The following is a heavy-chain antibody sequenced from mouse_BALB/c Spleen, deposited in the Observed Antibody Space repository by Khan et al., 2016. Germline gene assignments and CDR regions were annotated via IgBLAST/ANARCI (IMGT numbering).Heavy chain of an antibody. D-gene: IGHD1-1*02. CDR2: IDTYSGET. Sequence: QIQLVQSGPDLKKPGETVKISCKASGYTFTSSGMNWVKQAPGKGLKWMGWIDTYSGETKYADDFKGRFVFSLETSASTAYLQINTLKNEAMAIYFCAREWGTTVVAPGFFDVWGAGTTVIVSS. J-gene: IGHJ1*01. CDR3: AREWGTTVVAPGFFDV. V-gene: IGHV9-1*02. CDR1: GYTFTSSG.